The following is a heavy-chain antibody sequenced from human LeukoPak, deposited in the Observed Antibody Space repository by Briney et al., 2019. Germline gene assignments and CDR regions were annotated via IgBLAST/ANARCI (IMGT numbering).Heavy chain of an antibody. CDR1: GFTFSDYY. J-gene: IGHJ4*02. D-gene: IGHD5-12*01. CDR3: ARDKVGSGYDNFDY. Sequence: PGGSLRLSCAASGFTFSDYYMSWIRQAPGKGLEWVSYISRSSSYTNYADSVKGRFTISRDNAKNSLYLQMNSLRAEDTAVYYCARDKVGSGYDNFDYWGQGTLVTVSS. CDR2: ISRSSSYT. V-gene: IGHV3-11*06.